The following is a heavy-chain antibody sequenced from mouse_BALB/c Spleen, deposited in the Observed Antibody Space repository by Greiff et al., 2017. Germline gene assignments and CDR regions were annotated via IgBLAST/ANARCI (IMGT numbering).Heavy chain of an antibody. CDR1: GYTFTSYW. D-gene: IGHD2-13*01. Sequence: QVQLQQPGAELVRPGASVKLSCKASGYTFTSYWMNWVKQRPEQGLEWIGRIDPYDSETHYNQKFKGKASLTVDKSSSTAYMQLSSLTSEDSAVYYCARRDGDYRGYFDVWGAGTPVTVS. J-gene: IGHJ1*01. V-gene: IGHV1-74*01. CDR3: ARRDGDYRGYFDV. CDR2: IDPYDSET.